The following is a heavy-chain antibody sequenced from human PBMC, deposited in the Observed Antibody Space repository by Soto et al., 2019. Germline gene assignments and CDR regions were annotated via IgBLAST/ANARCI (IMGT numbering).Heavy chain of an antibody. J-gene: IGHJ4*02. CDR2: LSGSGIST. D-gene: IGHD3-22*01. CDR1: GFTFSSYA. V-gene: IGHV3-23*01. CDR3: ATSYDNSGYDY. Sequence: GGSLRLSCAASGFTFSSYAMGWVRQAPGKGLEWVSALSGSGISTYYADTGKGRFTISRDNSRNTLYLQMNSLRAEDTAVYYCATSYDNSGYDYWGQGTLVTVSS.